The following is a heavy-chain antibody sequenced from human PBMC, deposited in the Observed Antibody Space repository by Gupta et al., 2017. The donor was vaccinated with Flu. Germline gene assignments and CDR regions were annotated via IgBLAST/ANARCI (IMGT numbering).Heavy chain of an antibody. CDR3: ARVGSCSGGSCYFEYYFDY. D-gene: IGHD2-15*01. CDR2: IYYNGST. Sequence: QVQLQESGPGLVKPSETLSLTCTVSGGSISSYYWSWIRQPPGKGLEWIGYIYYNGSTNYNPSLKSRVTISVDTSKNQFSLKLSSVTAADTAVYYCARVGSCSGGSCYFEYYFDYWGQGTLVTVSS. J-gene: IGHJ4*02. CDR1: GGSISSYY. V-gene: IGHV4-59*01.